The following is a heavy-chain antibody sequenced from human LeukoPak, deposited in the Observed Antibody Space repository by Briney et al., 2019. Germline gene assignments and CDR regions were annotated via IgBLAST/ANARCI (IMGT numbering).Heavy chain of an antibody. CDR2: IYFSGST. CDR1: GGSVNSADYY. J-gene: IGHJ4*02. D-gene: IGHD7-27*01. V-gene: IGHV4-61*08. Sequence: SETLSLTCTVSGGSVNSADYYWSWIRQPPGKGLEWIGYIYFSGSTNYNPSLKSRVTISVDTSKNRFSLKLSTVTAADTAVYYCARRPTGDPKFDYWGQGTLVTVSS. CDR3: ARRPTGDPKFDY.